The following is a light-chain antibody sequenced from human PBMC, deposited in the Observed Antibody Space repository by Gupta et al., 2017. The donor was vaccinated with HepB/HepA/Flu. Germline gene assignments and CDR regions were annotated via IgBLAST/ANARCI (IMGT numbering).Light chain of an antibody. Sequence: QSVPTPPPPVSRAPGPRGTISCTGSSSNIGAGYDVHWYQQLPGTAPKLLIYGNSNRPSGVPDRFSGSKSGTSASLAITGLQAEDEADYYCQSYDSSLSGHVVFGGGTKLTVL. CDR3: QSYDSSLSGHVV. CDR2: GNS. V-gene: IGLV1-40*01. CDR1: SSNIGAGYD. J-gene: IGLJ2*01.